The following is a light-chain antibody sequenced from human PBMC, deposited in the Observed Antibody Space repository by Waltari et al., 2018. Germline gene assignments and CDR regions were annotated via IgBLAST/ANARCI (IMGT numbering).Light chain of an antibody. CDR2: RAS. V-gene: IGKV1-5*03. CDR1: QSIGIW. CDR3: QQDNAIRG. J-gene: IGKJ2*03. Sequence: DIQMTQSPSILSASVGDRVTITCRASQSIGIWLAWYQQKPGKAPKLLIYRASSLESGVPLRVRGRGSGEEFTPTISSLQPDDFATYYCQQDNAIRGFGQGTKLEIK.